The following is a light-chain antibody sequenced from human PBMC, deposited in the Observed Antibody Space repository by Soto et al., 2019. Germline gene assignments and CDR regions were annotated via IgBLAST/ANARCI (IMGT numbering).Light chain of an antibody. CDR1: SSNIGSKT. CDR2: NSY. J-gene: IGLJ1*01. Sequence: QSVLTQPPSASGTPGQRVTISCSGSSSNIGSKTVNWYQQLPGTVPKLLIYNSYQRPSGVPDRFSASKSGTSASLAISGLQSEDEADYYCSPWEPSLNGYFFEPGTKLT. CDR3: SPWEPSLNGYF. V-gene: IGLV1-44*01.